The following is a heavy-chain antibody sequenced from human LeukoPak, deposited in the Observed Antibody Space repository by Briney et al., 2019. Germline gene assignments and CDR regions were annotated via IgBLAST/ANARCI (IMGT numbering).Heavy chain of an antibody. CDR3: ARAPVPLGAFDI. CDR1: GGSISSHY. V-gene: IGHV4-59*11. D-gene: IGHD3-16*01. Sequence: SETLSLTCTVSGGSISSHYWSWIRQPPGKGLEWIGYIYYSGSTNYNPSLKSRVTISVDTSKNQLSLKLSSVTAADTAVYYCARAPVPLGAFDIWGQGTMVTVSS. CDR2: IYYSGST. J-gene: IGHJ3*02.